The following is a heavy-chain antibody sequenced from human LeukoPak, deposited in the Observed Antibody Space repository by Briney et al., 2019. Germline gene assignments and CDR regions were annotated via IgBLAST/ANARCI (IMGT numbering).Heavy chain of an antibody. CDR3: AKDIGDYGTNAFDI. V-gene: IGHV3-9*01. J-gene: IGHJ3*02. D-gene: IGHD4-17*01. Sequence: PGGSLRLSCAASGFTFDDYAMHWVRQAPGKGLEWVSGISWNSGSIGYADSVKGRFTISRDNAKNSLYLQMNSLRAEDTALYYCAKDIGDYGTNAFDIWGKGTTVTVSS. CDR2: ISWNSGSI. CDR1: GFTFDDYA.